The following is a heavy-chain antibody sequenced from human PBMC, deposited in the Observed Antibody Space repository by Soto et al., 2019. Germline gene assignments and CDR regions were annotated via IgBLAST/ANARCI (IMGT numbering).Heavy chain of an antibody. CDR2: ISAYNGNT. V-gene: IGHV1-18*01. J-gene: IGHJ6*02. CDR3: ARDREPTSSGWYSPYYYYGMDV. Sequence: GASVKVSCKASGYTFTSYGISWVRQAPGQGLEWMGWISAYNGNTNYAQKLQGRVTMTTDTSTSTAYMELRSLRSDDTAVYYCARDREPTSSGWYSPYYYYGMDVWGQGTTVTVSS. CDR1: GYTFTSYG. D-gene: IGHD6-19*01.